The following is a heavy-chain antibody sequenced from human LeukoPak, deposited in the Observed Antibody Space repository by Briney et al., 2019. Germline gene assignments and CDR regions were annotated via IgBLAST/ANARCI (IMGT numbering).Heavy chain of an antibody. Sequence: ASVKVSCKASGYTFTTYSINWVRQATGQGLEWMGGVIPIYGTPSYAQKFQGRVTITTDESTSTAYMELSNLRSEDTAVYYCARDHWGIVENGYDYFYYDMDVWGQGTTVTVSS. CDR3: ARDHWGIVENGYDYFYYDMDV. CDR1: GYTFTTYS. J-gene: IGHJ6*02. D-gene: IGHD7-27*01. CDR2: VIPIYGTP. V-gene: IGHV1-69*05.